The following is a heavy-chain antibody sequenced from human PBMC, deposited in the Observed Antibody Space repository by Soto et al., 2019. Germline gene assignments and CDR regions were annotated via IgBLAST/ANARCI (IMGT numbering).Heavy chain of an antibody. V-gene: IGHV3-15*07. CDR3: CVVIRRDQYRTLGYWFAP. J-gene: IGHJ5*02. CDR2: LKRKTDGETK. Sequence: CGSLCLARAASGFTFSHACMNWVRQAPGKGLEWVGRLKRKTDGETKDYGAPVRGRFTISRDDSKDTLYLQMNSLRIEDTAVYYCCVVIRRDQYRTLGYWFAPWGPGT. D-gene: IGHD2-15*01. CDR1: GFTFSHAC.